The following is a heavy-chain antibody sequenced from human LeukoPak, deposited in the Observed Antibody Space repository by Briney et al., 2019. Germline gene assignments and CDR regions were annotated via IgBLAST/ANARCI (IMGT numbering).Heavy chain of an antibody. J-gene: IGHJ4*02. D-gene: IGHD6-6*01. V-gene: IGHV3-53*01. CDR1: GFTVSSNY. CDR2: IYSGGST. CDR3: ARAKYSSSSPYFDY. Sequence: PGGSLRLSCAASGFTVSSNYMSWVRQAPGKGLECVSVIYSGGSTYYADSVKGRFTISRDNSKNTLYLQMNSLRAEDTAVYYCARAKYSSSSPYFDYWGQGTLVTVSS.